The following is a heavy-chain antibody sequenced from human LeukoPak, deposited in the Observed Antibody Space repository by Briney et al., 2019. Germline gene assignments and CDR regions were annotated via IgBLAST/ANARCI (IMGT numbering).Heavy chain of an antibody. CDR2: IYYSGST. V-gene: IGHV4-59*01. J-gene: IGHJ4*02. CDR3: ARGLGYCSGGSCYSGDLDY. Sequence: PSETLSLTCAVYGGSFSGYYRSWIRQPPGKGLEWIGYIYYSGSTNYNPSLKSRVTISVDTSKNQFSLKLSSVTAADTAVYYCARGLGYCSGGSCYSGDLDYWGQGTLVTVSS. CDR1: GGSFSGYY. D-gene: IGHD2-15*01.